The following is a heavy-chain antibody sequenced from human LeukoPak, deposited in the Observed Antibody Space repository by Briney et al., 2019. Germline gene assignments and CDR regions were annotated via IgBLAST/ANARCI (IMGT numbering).Heavy chain of an antibody. CDR3: ARDDWAVTGSLDAFDI. J-gene: IGHJ3*02. CDR1: RFSFSTYP. D-gene: IGHD4-17*01. V-gene: IGHV3-48*01. Sequence: PGGSLRLSCAASRFSFSTYPMGWVRQAPGKGLEWVSYISSSSSTIYYADSVKGRFTISRDNAKNSLYLQMNSLRAEDTAVYYCARDDWAVTGSLDAFDIWGQGTMVTVSS. CDR2: ISSSSSTI.